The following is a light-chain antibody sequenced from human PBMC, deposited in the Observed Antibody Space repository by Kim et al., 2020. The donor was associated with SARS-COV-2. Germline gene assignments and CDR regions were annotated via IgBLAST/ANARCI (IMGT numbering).Light chain of an antibody. CDR3: QQSNITPFT. Sequence: DIQMTQSPSTLSASVGDRVPITSRTTPSISSHLNWYQQNPERAPKLLISAASTLQGGVPSRFSVSGSETDFTLTISSLQPEDGASYFYQQSNITPFTFGPGTKVDIK. V-gene: IGKV1-39*01. CDR2: AAS. CDR1: PSISSH. J-gene: IGKJ3*01.